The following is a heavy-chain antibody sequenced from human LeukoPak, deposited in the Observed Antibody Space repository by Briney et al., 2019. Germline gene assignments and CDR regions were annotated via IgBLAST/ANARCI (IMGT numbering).Heavy chain of an antibody. V-gene: IGHV1-2*02. D-gene: IGHD6-19*01. CDR2: INPNSGGT. CDR1: GYTFTGYY. J-gene: IGHJ4*02. Sequence: ASVKVSCKASGYTFTGYYMHWVRRAPGQGLEWMGWINPNSGGTNYAQKFQGRVTMTRDTSISTAYMELSSLRSEDTAVYYCAVAPIAVAAPAYWGQGTLVTVSS. CDR3: AVAPIAVAAPAY.